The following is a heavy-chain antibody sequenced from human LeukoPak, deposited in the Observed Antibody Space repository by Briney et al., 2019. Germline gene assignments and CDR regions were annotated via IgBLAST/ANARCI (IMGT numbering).Heavy chain of an antibody. CDR2: IKQDGSEK. D-gene: IGHD2-2*01. CDR3: ARDDCSSISCYHNRFDP. V-gene: IGHV3-7*01. J-gene: IGHJ5*02. CDR1: GFTCRSYW. Sequence: PGGSLRLSCSASGFTCRSYWMSWVRQAPGKGLEWVANIKQDGSEKYYVDSVKGRFTISRDNAKNSLYLQMNSLRAEDTAVYYCARDDCSSISCYHNRFDPWGQGTLVTVSS.